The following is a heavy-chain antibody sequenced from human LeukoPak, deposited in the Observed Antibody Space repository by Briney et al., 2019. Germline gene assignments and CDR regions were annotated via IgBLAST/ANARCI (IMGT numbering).Heavy chain of an antibody. CDR2: ISSSGST. Sequence: SETLSLTCTVSGDSISSGDYYWSWIRQPAGKGLEWIGRISSSGSTYYNPSLKSRVTISVDTSKNQFSLKLRSVTAADTAVYYCARVTSRLGWFDPWGQGTLVTVSS. V-gene: IGHV4-61*02. CDR1: GDSISSGDYY. J-gene: IGHJ5*02. CDR3: ARVTSRLGWFDP. D-gene: IGHD1-14*01.